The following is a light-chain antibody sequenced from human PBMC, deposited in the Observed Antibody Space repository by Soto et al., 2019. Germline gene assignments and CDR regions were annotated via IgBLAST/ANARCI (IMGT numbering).Light chain of an antibody. CDR2: DVS. CDR3: CSYAGDSAPYV. CDR1: SSDVGAYNY. Sequence: QSVLTQPASVSGSPGQSITISCTGTSSDVGAYNYVSWYQQYPGKAPKLMIYDVSNRPSGISNRFSGSKSANTASLTISGLQAEDEADYYCCSYAGDSAPYVFGTGTKVTAL. V-gene: IGLV2-14*01. J-gene: IGLJ1*01.